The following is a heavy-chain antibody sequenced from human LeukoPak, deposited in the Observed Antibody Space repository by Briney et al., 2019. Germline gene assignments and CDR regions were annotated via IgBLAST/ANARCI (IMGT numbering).Heavy chain of an antibody. CDR2: INPNSGGT. CDR3: AKEEAYCSSTSCSAPFDY. J-gene: IGHJ4*02. Sequence: GASVKVSCKASGYTFTGYYMHWVRQAPGQGLEWMGWINPNSGGTNYAQKFQGRVTMTRDTSISTVYMELSRLRSDDTAVYYCAKEEAYCSSTSCSAPFDYRGQGTLVTVSS. D-gene: IGHD2-2*01. CDR1: GYTFTGYY. V-gene: IGHV1-2*02.